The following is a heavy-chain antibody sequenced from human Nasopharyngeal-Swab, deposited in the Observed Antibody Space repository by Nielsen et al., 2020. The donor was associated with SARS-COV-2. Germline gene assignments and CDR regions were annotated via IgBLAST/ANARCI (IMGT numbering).Heavy chain of an antibody. CDR1: GGSISSGFYS. J-gene: IGHJ4*02. V-gene: IGHV4-30-2*01. CDR3: ARKYCNGDCYFDY. CDR2: IYHSGNT. Sequence: SETLSPTCAVSGGSISSGFYSWSWIRQPPGKGLEWTWYIYHSGNTYYNPSLKSRVTISVDRSKNQFSLRLSSVTAADTAVYYCARKYCNGDCYFDYWGQGTLVTVSS. D-gene: IGHD2-21*02.